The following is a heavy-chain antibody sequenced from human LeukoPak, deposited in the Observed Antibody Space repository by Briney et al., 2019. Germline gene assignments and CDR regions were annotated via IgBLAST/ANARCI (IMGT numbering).Heavy chain of an antibody. D-gene: IGHD1-26*01. CDR2: IYSGGST. V-gene: IGHV3-53*01. Sequence: PGGSLRLSCAASGFTVSSNYMSWVRQAPGKGLEWVSVIYSGGSTYYADSVKGRFTISRDNAKNSLYLQMNSLRAEDTAVYYCARDRNSGSYVNNWFDPWGQGTLVTVSS. J-gene: IGHJ5*02. CDR3: ARDRNSGSYVNNWFDP. CDR1: GFTVSSNY.